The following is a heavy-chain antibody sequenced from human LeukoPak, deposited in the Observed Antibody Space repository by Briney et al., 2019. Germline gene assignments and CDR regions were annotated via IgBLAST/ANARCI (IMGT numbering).Heavy chain of an antibody. CDR2: IYPGDSDT. CDR1: GYSFTSHW. J-gene: IGHJ3*02. Sequence: GESLKISCKGSGYSFTSHWIGWVRQMTGKGLEWMGIIYPGDSDTRYSPSFQGQVTISADKSISTAYLQWSSLKASDTAMYYCARQGRWELHAFDIWGQGTMVTVSS. CDR3: ARQGRWELHAFDI. V-gene: IGHV5-51*01. D-gene: IGHD1-26*01.